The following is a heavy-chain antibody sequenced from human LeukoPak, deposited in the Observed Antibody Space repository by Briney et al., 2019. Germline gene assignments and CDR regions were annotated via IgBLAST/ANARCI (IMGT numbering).Heavy chain of an antibody. CDR3: ARDNSVGDNAWWFDP. CDR1: GYTFTGYY. Sequence: ASVKVSCKASGYTFTGYYIHWVRQAPGQGLEWMGWINPKSGGTNSAQKFQGRVTMTRDMSTSTDYMELSSLRSEDTAIYYCARDNSVGDNAWWFDPWGQGTLVTVSS. D-gene: IGHD1-26*01. CDR2: INPKSGGT. V-gene: IGHV1-2*02. J-gene: IGHJ5*02.